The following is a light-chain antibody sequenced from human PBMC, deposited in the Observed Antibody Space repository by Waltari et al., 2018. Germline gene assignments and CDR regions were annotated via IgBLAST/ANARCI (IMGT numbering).Light chain of an antibody. Sequence: SYELTQPLSVSVALRQTARITCGGNNIGSKNVHWYQQHPGQAPVLVIYRDSNRPSGIPERFSCSNSGNTATLTISRAQAGDEADYYCQVWDSSTGVFGGGTKLTVL. V-gene: IGLV3-9*01. CDR3: QVWDSSTGV. CDR1: NIGSKN. J-gene: IGLJ2*01. CDR2: RDS.